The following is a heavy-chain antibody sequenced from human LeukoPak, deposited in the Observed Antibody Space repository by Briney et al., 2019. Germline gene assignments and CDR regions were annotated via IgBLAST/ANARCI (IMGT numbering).Heavy chain of an antibody. J-gene: IGHJ6*03. CDR2: INHSGST. CDR3: ARVGPVGGYDEYYYYYYYMDV. D-gene: IGHD5-12*01. Sequence: SETLSLTCAVYGGSFSGYYWSWIRQPPGKGLEWIGEINHSGSTNYNPSLKSRVTISVDTSKNQFSLKLSSVTAADTAVYYCARVGPVGGYDEYYYYYYYMDVWGKGTTVTVSS. CDR1: GGSFSGYY. V-gene: IGHV4-34*01.